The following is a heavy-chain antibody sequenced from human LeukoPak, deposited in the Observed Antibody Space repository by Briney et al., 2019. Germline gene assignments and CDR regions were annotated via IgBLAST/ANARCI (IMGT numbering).Heavy chain of an antibody. V-gene: IGHV3-11*01. Sequence: GGSLRLSCAASGFTFSEYYMSCIRQAPGKELVRVSYISSSGSTIEYANYVKCRVTISRDNAKNALYLQMNSLRAEDTAEYYCARSIPAGNRRWGQGTLVTVSS. CDR3: ARSIPAGNRR. D-gene: IGHD2-2*01. J-gene: IGHJ4*02. CDR2: ISSSGSTI. CDR1: GFTFSEYY.